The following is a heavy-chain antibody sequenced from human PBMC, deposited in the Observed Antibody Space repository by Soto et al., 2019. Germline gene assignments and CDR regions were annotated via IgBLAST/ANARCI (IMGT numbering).Heavy chain of an antibody. Sequence: QVHLVQSGAEVKKPGASVKVSCKGSGYTFTSYGITWVRQAPGQGLEWMGWISAHNGNTDYAQRRQGRVTVTRDTSTSTAYMELRRLRPDDTAVYYCARGRYGDYWGQGALVTVSS. CDR1: GYTFTSYG. D-gene: IGHD1-1*01. CDR2: ISAHNGNT. CDR3: ARGRYGDY. J-gene: IGHJ4*02. V-gene: IGHV1-18*01.